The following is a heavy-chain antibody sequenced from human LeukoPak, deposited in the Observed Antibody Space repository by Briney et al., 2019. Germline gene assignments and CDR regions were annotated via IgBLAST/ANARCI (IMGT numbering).Heavy chain of an antibody. D-gene: IGHD6-13*01. CDR1: GLTFSSYA. J-gene: IGHJ4*02. CDR3: AKVSIAAAGKFDY. Sequence: GGSLRLSCAASGLTFSSYAMSWVRQAPGRGLEWVSAISGSGGSTYYADSVKGRFTISRDNSKNTLYLQMNSLRAEDTAVYYCAKVSIAAAGKFDYWGQGTLVTVSS. V-gene: IGHV3-23*01. CDR2: ISGSGGST.